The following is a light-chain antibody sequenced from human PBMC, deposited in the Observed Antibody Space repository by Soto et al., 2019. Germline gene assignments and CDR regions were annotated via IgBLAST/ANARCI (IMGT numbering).Light chain of an antibody. CDR3: QHYKMYSPWT. Sequence: DIQMPQSPSTLPASVGDRVTVTCRASQSISNWLAWYQQKPGTAPKVLIYHASNLQSGVPSRFSGSGSGTEFTLTISSLQPDDFATYYCQHYKMYSPWTFGQGTKVDIK. CDR2: HAS. CDR1: QSISNW. J-gene: IGKJ1*01. V-gene: IGKV1-5*01.